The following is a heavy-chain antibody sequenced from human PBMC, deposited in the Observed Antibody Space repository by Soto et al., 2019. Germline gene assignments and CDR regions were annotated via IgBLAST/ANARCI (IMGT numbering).Heavy chain of an antibody. CDR2: IWYDGSNK. J-gene: IGHJ4*02. Sequence: GGSLRLSCAASGFTFSSYGMHWVRQAPGKGLEWVAVIWYDGSNKYYADSVKGRFTISRDNSKNTLYLQMNSLRAEDTAVYYCARVADSYDYIWGSWLYWGQGTLVTVSS. D-gene: IGHD3-16*01. V-gene: IGHV3-33*01. CDR1: GFTFSSYG. CDR3: ARVADSYDYIWGSWLY.